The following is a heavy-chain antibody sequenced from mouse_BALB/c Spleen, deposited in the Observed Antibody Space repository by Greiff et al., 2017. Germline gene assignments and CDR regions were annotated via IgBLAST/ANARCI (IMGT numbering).Heavy chain of an antibody. Sequence: EVMLVESGGGLVQPGGSLKLSCAASGFTFSSYTMSWVRQTPEKRLEWVAYISSGGGSTYYPDTVKGRFTISRDNAKNTLYLQMSSLKSEDTAMYYCARPPYYYGSSYDAMDYWGQGTSVTVSS. V-gene: IGHV5-12-2*01. CDR2: ISSGGGST. CDR3: ARPPYYYGSSYDAMDY. CDR1: GFTFSSYT. J-gene: IGHJ4*01. D-gene: IGHD1-1*01.